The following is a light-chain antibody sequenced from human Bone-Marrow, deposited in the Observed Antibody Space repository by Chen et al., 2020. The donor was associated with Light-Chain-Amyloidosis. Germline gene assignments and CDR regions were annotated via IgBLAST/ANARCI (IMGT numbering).Light chain of an antibody. CDR3: SSYTITHTLV. J-gene: IGLJ1*01. Sequence: QSALTQTASVSGSPGQSSTISCTGTSSDVGGDNHVSWYQQHPDKAPKLMIYEVTNRPSWVPDRLSGSKSDNTATLTISGLQTEDEADYFCSSYTITHTLVFGSGTRVTVL. CDR2: EVT. CDR1: SSDVGGDNH. V-gene: IGLV2-14*01.